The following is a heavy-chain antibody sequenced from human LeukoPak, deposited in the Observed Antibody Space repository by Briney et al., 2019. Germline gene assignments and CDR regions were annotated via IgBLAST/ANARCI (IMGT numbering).Heavy chain of an antibody. CDR1: GFTFSGYG. V-gene: IGHV3-33*06. Sequence: GGSLRLSCAASGFTFSGYGMHWVRQAPGKGLEWVAVIWYDGSSKYYTDSVKGRFTISRDNSKNTLYLQMNSLRAEDTAVYYCAKPTEGSGSFLINYWGQGTLVTVSS. D-gene: IGHD1-26*01. J-gene: IGHJ4*02. CDR2: IWYDGSSK. CDR3: AKPTEGSGSFLINY.